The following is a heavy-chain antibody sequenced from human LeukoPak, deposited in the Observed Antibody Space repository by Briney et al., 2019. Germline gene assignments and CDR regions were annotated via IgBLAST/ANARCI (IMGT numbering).Heavy chain of an antibody. CDR1: GYTFTSYG. J-gene: IGHJ4*02. D-gene: IGHD3-10*01. V-gene: IGHV1-18*01. Sequence: ASVKVSCKASGYTFTSYGISWVRQAPGQGLEWMGWISAYNGNTNYAQKLQGRVTMTTDTSTSTAYMELRSLRSDDTAVYYCTRDKVPLDYVSGSFMDHWGQGTLVTVSS. CDR2: ISAYNGNT. CDR3: TRDKVPLDYVSGSFMDH.